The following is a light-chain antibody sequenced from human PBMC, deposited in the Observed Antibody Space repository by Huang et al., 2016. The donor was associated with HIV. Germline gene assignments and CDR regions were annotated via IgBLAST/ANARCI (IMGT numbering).Light chain of an antibody. J-gene: IGKJ2*01. CDR1: QAMDKY. Sequence: DIQMTQFPPSLSASVEDRVTITCRAGQAMDKYLNLYQQKSGRAPRLLIYGASKLQSGVPSRFSGRASGTHFSLTINSLQPDDSAIYYCQQSYRTPRTFGQGTNLEI. CDR3: QQSYRTPRT. CDR2: GAS. V-gene: IGKV1-39*01.